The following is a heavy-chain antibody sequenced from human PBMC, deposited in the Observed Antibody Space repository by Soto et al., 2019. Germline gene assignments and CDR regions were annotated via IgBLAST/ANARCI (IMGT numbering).Heavy chain of an antibody. D-gene: IGHD3-10*01. V-gene: IGHV4-4*02. Sequence: QVQLQESGPGLLKPSGTLSLTCTVSGGSISSGNWFSWVRQSPGKGLEWIGEISHSGSTNYKPSRTRRVTIAIAKSRHPLSLTLISVTAADTAGYYWARDLNYGSGSWDWGQGTMVTVSS. J-gene: IGHJ3*01. CDR2: ISHSGST. CDR3: ARDLNYGSGSWD. CDR1: GGSISSGNW.